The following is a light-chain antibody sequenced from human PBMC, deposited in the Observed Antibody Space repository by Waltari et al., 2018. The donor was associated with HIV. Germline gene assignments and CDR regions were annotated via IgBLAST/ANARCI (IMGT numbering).Light chain of an antibody. J-gene: IGLJ2*01. CDR3: AAWDDSLNGVV. Sequence: QSVLTQPPSVSEAPRQRVTIPCSGSSSNIGTNAVNWYQQPPGKPPKLLIYYDDLLASGVSDRFSGSKSGTSASLAISGLQSEDESDYYCAAWDDSLNGVVFGGGTKLTVL. CDR1: SSNIGTNA. V-gene: IGLV1-36*01. CDR2: YDD.